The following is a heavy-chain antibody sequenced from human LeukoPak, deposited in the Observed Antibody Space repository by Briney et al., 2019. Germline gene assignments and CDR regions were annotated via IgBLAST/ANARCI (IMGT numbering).Heavy chain of an antibody. J-gene: IGHJ3*02. V-gene: IGHV3-21*01. CDR2: SSSSSSYI. CDR3: VRNRGTMLKGAFDI. CDR1: GFTFSSYS. D-gene: IGHD3-16*01. Sequence: PGGSLRLSCAASGFTFSSYSMNWVRQAPGKGLEWVSYSSSSSSYIYYADSVKGRFTISRDNAKNSLYLQMNSLRAEDTAVYYCVRNRGTMLKGAFDIWGPGTMVTVSS.